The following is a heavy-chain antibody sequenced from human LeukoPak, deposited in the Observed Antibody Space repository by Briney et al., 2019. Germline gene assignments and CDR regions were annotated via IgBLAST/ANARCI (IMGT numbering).Heavy chain of an antibody. CDR3: ARSRGGASLLQNVRGWFDP. J-gene: IGHJ5*02. D-gene: IGHD3-22*01. CDR1: GGSFSGYY. V-gene: IGHV4-34*01. Sequence: PSETLSLTCAVYGGSFSGYYWSWIRQPPGKGLEWIGEINHSGSTNYNPSLKSRVTISVDTSKNQFSLKLSSVTAADTAVYYCARSRGGASLLQNVRGWFDPWGQGTLVTVSS. CDR2: INHSGST.